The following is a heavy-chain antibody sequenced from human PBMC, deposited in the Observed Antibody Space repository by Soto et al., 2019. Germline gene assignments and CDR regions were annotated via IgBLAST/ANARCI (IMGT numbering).Heavy chain of an antibody. CDR1: GFTFSGFG. J-gene: IGHJ4*02. D-gene: IGHD3-16*01. V-gene: IGHV3-33*01. CDR3: AFGNLSYYFDF. Sequence: PGESLRLSCAASGFTFSGFGMHWVRQAPGKGLEWVAIIWYDGSDKYYADSVKGRFTISRDNSKNTLYLQMNSLRAEDTAVYHCAFGNLSYYFDFWGQGTPVTVSS. CDR2: IWYDGSDK.